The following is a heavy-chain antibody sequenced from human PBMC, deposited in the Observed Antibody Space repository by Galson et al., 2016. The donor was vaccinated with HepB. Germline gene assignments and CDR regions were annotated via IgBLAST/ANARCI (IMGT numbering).Heavy chain of an antibody. D-gene: IGHD6-19*01. CDR3: ARLSWQWLVPIFDY. J-gene: IGHJ4*02. CDR2: IYSGGST. V-gene: IGHV3-53*01. Sequence: SLRLSCAASGFTVSSNYMGWVRQAPGKGLERVSVIYSGGSTYYADSVKGRFTISRDNSKNTLYLQMNSLRAEDTAVYYCARLSWQWLVPIFDYWGQGTLVTVSS. CDR1: GFTVSSNY.